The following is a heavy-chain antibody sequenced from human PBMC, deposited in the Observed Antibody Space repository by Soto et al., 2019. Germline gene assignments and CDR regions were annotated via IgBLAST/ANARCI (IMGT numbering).Heavy chain of an antibody. Sequence: QVQLVESGGGVVQPGRSLRLSCAASGFTFSSYAMHWVRQAPGKGLEWVAVISYDGSNKYYADSVKGRFTISRDNSKNTLYLQMNSLRAEDTAVYYCARGQGLSGWGQGTLVTVSS. V-gene: IGHV3-30-3*01. CDR3: ARGQGLSG. CDR2: ISYDGSNK. CDR1: GFTFSSYA. J-gene: IGHJ4*02. D-gene: IGHD3-10*01.